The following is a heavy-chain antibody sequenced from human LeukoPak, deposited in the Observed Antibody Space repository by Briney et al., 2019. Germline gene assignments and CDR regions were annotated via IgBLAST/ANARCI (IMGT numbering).Heavy chain of an antibody. CDR1: GFTFGSYS. J-gene: IGHJ4*02. CDR2: ISSSSSYI. V-gene: IGHV3-21*01. Sequence: GGSLRLSCAASGFTFGSYSMNWVRQAPGKGLEWVSSISSSSSYIYYADSVKGRFTISRDNAKNSLYLQMNSLRAEDTAVYYCARVARRGYTYGYPDYWGQGTLVTVSS. D-gene: IGHD5-12*01. CDR3: ARVARRGYTYGYPDY.